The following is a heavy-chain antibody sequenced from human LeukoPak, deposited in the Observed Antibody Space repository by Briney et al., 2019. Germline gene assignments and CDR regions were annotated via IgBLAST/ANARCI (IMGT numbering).Heavy chain of an antibody. D-gene: IGHD6-19*01. Sequence: GGSLRLSCAASGFTFSSYSMSWVRQAQGKGLEWVSAISGSGGSTYYADSMKGRFTISRDNSKNTLYLQMKGVKAEETAVYYCAKAFGSGWYYFDYWGQGTLVTVSS. CDR3: AKAFGSGWYYFDY. CDR2: ISGSGGST. J-gene: IGHJ4*02. CDR1: GFTFSSYS. V-gene: IGHV3-23*01.